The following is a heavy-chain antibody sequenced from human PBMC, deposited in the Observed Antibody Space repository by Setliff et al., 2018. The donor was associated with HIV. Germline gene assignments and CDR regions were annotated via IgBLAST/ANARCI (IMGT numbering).Heavy chain of an antibody. V-gene: IGHV4-39*01. Sequence: PSETLSLTCTVPGGSINRSNYYWGWIRQPPGKGLEWIGTISYTGSTYYDPSLKSRVTISLDTSKNQFFLKLSSVTAPDTAIYYCARQTWEYYDILTGYYRSPKNFDSWGQGTLVTVSS. CDR3: ARQTWEYYDILTGYYRSPKNFDS. D-gene: IGHD3-9*01. CDR2: ISYTGST. CDR1: GGSINRSNYY. J-gene: IGHJ4*02.